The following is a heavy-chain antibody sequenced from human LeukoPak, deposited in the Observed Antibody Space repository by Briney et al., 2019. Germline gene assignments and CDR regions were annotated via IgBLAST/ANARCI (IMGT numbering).Heavy chain of an antibody. Sequence: SETLSLTCTVSGGSISSGSYYWSWIRQPAGKGLEWIGRIYTSGSTNYNPSLKSRVTISVDTSKNQFSLKLSSVTAADTAVYYCARLGYYYYYMDVWGKGTTVTIFS. V-gene: IGHV4-61*02. J-gene: IGHJ6*03. D-gene: IGHD3-16*01. CDR2: IYTSGST. CDR3: ARLGYYYYYMDV. CDR1: GGSISSGSYY.